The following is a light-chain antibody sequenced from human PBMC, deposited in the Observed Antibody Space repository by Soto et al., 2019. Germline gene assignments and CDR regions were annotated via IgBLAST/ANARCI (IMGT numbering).Light chain of an antibody. J-gene: IGKJ3*01. V-gene: IGKV3-20*01. Sequence: EIVLTQSPGTLSLSPGERATLSCRASQSVSSSYLAWYQQKPGQAPRLLIYVASSRATGIPARFSGSGSGTDFTLTISGLEPEDFAVYYCRQYGSSLFTFGPGPIVDIK. CDR2: VAS. CDR1: QSVSSSY. CDR3: RQYGSSLFT.